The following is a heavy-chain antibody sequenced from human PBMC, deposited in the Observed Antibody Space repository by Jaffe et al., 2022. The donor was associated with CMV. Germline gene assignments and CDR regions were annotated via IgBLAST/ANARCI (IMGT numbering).Heavy chain of an antibody. V-gene: IGHV3-21*01. CDR1: GFTFSSYS. D-gene: IGHD3-9*01. J-gene: IGHJ3*02. CDR2: ISSSSSYI. CDR3: ARDSYFDWLLGSQPGGFDI. Sequence: EVQLVESGGGLVKPGGSLRLSCAASGFTFSSYSMNWVRQAPGKGLEWVSSISSSSSYIYYADSVKGRFTISRDNAKNSLYLQMNSLRAEDTAVYYCARDSYFDWLLGSQPGGFDIWGQGTMVTVSS.